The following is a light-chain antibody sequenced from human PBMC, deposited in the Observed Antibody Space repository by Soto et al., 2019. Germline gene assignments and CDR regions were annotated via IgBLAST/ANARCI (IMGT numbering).Light chain of an antibody. J-gene: IGLJ3*02. CDR2: YDS. CDR1: NIGSKS. V-gene: IGLV3-21*01. CDR3: QVWDISSGHVV. Sequence: SYELTQPPSVSVAPGKTASVACGGSNIGSKSVHWYQKKSSEAPVLVMYYDSDRPSGIPERVSGSNSGNTATLTISRVEAGDEGDYYCQVWDISSGHVVFGGGTQLTVL.